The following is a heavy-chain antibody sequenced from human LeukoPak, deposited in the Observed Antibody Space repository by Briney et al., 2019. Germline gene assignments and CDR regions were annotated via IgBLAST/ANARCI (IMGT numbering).Heavy chain of an antibody. V-gene: IGHV3-30-3*01. Sequence: GGSLRLSCAASGFTFSRYAIHWVRQAPGKGLEWVAVISYDGSNKYYADSVKGRFTISRDSAKNSLYLQMNSLRPEDTALYYCVKDMNPGGADVWGQGTTVTVSS. D-gene: IGHD3-10*01. CDR2: ISYDGSNK. CDR3: VKDMNPGGADV. J-gene: IGHJ6*02. CDR1: GFTFSRYA.